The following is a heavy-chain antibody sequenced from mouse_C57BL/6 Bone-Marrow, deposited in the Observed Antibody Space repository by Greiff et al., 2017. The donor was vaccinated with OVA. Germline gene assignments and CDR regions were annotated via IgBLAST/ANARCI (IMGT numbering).Heavy chain of an antibody. D-gene: IGHD2-1*01. Sequence: EVKLVESGGGLVQPGGSLKLSCAASGFTFSDYYMYWVRQTPEKRLEWVAYISNGGGSTYYPDNVKGRFTISRDNAKNTLYLQMSRLKSEDTAMYYCARHTLYSGYGNFYYAMDYWGQGTSVTVSS. CDR2: ISNGGGST. V-gene: IGHV5-12*01. J-gene: IGHJ4*01. CDR3: ARHTLYSGYGNFYYAMDY. CDR1: GFTFSDYY.